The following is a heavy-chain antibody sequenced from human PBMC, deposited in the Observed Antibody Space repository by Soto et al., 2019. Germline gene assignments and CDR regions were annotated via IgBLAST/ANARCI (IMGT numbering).Heavy chain of an antibody. Sequence: SETLSLTCAVSGYSINSGYYWGWIRQPPGKGLEWIGSIYHSGSTYYNPSLKSRVTISVDTSKNQFSLKLSSVTAADTAVYYCASLIAMIVVPSQLLFDYWGQGTLVTVSS. J-gene: IGHJ4*02. V-gene: IGHV4-38-2*01. D-gene: IGHD3-22*01. CDR2: IYHSGST. CDR1: GYSINSGYY. CDR3: ASLIAMIVVPSQLLFDY.